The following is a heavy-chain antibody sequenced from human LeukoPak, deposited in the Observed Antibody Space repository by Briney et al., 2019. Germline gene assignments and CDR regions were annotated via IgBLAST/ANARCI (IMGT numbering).Heavy chain of an antibody. D-gene: IGHD3-10*01. V-gene: IGHV3-21*01. CDR1: GFTFSSYG. CDR3: ARDFWFRELLPTYFDY. CDR2: ISSSSSYI. Sequence: PGGSLRLSCAASGFTFSSYGMHWVRQAPGKGLEWVSSISSSSSYIYYADSVKGRFTISRDNAKNSLYLQMNSLRAEDTAVYYCARDFWFRELLPTYFDYWGQGTLVTVSS. J-gene: IGHJ4*02.